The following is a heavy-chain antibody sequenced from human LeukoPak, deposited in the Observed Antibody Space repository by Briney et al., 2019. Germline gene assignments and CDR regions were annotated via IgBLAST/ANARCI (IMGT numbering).Heavy chain of an antibody. Sequence: GRSLRLSCAASGFTFDDYAMHWVRQAPGKGLEWVSTISATGGNTFYADSVKGRFTISRDNSKNSLYLQMNSLRAEDTAVYYCAKALLFGVANWFDPWGQGTLVTVSS. J-gene: IGHJ5*02. CDR3: AKALLFGVANWFDP. CDR1: GFTFDDYA. CDR2: ISATGGNT. V-gene: IGHV3-23*01. D-gene: IGHD3-3*01.